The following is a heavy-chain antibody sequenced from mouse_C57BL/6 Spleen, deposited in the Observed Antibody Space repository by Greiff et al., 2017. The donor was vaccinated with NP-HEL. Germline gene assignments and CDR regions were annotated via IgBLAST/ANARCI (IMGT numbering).Heavy chain of an antibody. CDR3: ARTPLITTVVASYYFDY. V-gene: IGHV3-4*01. D-gene: IGHD1-1*01. CDR1: GYSITNGNHW. Sequence: EVQLQQSGPALVKPSQTVSLTCTVTGYSITNGNHWWNWIRQVSGSKLEWIGYISSSGSTDSNPSLKSRISITRDTSKNQLFLQLNSVTTEDIATYYCARTPLITTVVASYYFDYWGQGTTLTVSS. J-gene: IGHJ2*01. CDR2: ISSSGST.